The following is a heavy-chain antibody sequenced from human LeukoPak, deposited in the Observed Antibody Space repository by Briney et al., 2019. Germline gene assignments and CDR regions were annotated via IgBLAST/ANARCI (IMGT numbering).Heavy chain of an antibody. CDR1: GITFSTAW. CDR3: ATDRAWFDP. Sequence: GGSLTLSCAASGITFSTAWMSWFRQVPGKGLELVGRIKSKIGGATADYAAPVKDRFTISRDDSKNTLYLQMNSLKTEDTAVYYCATDRAWFDPWGQGTLVAVSS. D-gene: IGHD3-10*01. J-gene: IGHJ5*02. CDR2: IKSKIGGATA. V-gene: IGHV3-15*01.